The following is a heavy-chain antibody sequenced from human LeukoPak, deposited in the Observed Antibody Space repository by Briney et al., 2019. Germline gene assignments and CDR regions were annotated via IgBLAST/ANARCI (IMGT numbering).Heavy chain of an antibody. CDR3: ARESLFRAVAGRPAPFDS. V-gene: IGHV4-4*07. J-gene: IGHJ4*01. Sequence: SSETLSLTCTVSGGSISSYYWSWIRQPAGKGLEWIGRIYTSGSTNHNPSLKSRVTMSVDTFKNQFSLKLSSVTAADTAVYYCARESLFRAVAGRPAPFDSWGQEPWSPSPQ. D-gene: IGHD6-19*01. CDR2: IYTSGST. CDR1: GGSISSYY.